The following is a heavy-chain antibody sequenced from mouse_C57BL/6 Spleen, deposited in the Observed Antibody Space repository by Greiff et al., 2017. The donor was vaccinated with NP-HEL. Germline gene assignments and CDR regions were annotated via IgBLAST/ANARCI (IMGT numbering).Heavy chain of an antibody. D-gene: IGHD1-1*01. J-gene: IGHJ4*01. Sequence: VQLVESGAELARPGASVKLSCTASGYTFTSYGISWVKQRTGQGLEWIGEIYPRSGNTYYNEKFKGKATLTADKSSSTAYMELRSLTSEDSAVYFCSSSLYCYGRSYAMDYWGEGTSVTVSS. CDR1: GYTFTSYG. CDR3: SSSLYCYGRSYAMDY. CDR2: IYPRSGNT. V-gene: IGHV1-81*01.